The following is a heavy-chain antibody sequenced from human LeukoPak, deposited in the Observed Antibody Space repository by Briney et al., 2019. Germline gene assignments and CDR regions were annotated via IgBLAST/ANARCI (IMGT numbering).Heavy chain of an antibody. V-gene: IGHV3-53*01. CDR1: GFTVSSNY. D-gene: IGHD3-10*01. J-gene: IGHJ4*02. CDR2: IYDGGST. CDR3: ATHYGSGYFDY. Sequence: GGSLRLSCAASGFTVSSNYMSWVRQAPGKGLEWVSIIYDGGSTYYADSVKGRFTISRDNSKNTLYLQMNSLRAEDTAVYYCATHYGSGYFDYWGQGTLVTVSS.